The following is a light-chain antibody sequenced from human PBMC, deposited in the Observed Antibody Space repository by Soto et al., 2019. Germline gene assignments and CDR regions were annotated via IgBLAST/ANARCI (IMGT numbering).Light chain of an antibody. J-gene: IGKJ1*01. CDR2: GAS. V-gene: IGKV3-15*01. CDR1: QSVNSH. Sequence: EIVITQSPSTLSVSSWERSTLSCRASQSVNSHLAWYQQKPGQAHRILVPGASTRDTGILARFSGSVCGTEFTLAIRSLQTDDFGTYYCQQYNSYSETFGQGSNVDI. CDR3: QQYNSYSET.